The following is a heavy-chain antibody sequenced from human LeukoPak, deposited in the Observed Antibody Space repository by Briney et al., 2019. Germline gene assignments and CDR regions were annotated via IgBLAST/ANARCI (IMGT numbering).Heavy chain of an antibody. D-gene: IGHD5-24*01. CDR1: GGSISSYY. V-gene: IGHV4-34*01. CDR2: INHSGST. Sequence: PSETLSLTCTVSGGSISSYYWSWIRQPPGKGLEWIGEINHSGSTNYNPSLKSRVTISVDTSKNQFSLKLSSVTAADTAVYYCARDGYNSGYFDYWGQGTLVTVSS. J-gene: IGHJ4*02. CDR3: ARDGYNSGYFDY.